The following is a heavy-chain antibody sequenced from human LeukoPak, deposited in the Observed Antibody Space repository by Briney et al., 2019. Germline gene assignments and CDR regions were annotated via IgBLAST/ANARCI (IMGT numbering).Heavy chain of an antibody. V-gene: IGHV4-59*01. D-gene: IGHD2-2*01. CDR2: IYYSGST. J-gene: IGHJ6*02. Sequence: PSETLSLTCTVSGGSISSYYWSWIRQPPGKGLEWIGYIYYSGSTNYNPSLKSRVTISVDTSKNQFSLKLSSVTAADTAVYYCARVYCSSTSCHYGMDVWGQGTTVTASS. CDR1: GGSISSYY. CDR3: ARVYCSSTSCHYGMDV.